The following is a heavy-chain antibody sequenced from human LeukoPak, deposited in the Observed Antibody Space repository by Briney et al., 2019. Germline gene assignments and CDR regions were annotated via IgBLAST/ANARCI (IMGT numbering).Heavy chain of an antibody. J-gene: IGHJ3*01. CDR1: GDSISSGGHY. CDR3: ARDYFDSSAYYYGKGFDD. V-gene: IGHV4-31*03. Sequence: SETLSLTCTVTGDSISSGGHYWSWIRQNPGKGLEWIGYIYPSGNTYYNPSLRGRLTISVDTSKNQFSLRLTSVTAADTAVYYCARDYFDSSAYYYGKGFDDWGQGTMVTVSS. CDR2: IYPSGNT. D-gene: IGHD3-22*01.